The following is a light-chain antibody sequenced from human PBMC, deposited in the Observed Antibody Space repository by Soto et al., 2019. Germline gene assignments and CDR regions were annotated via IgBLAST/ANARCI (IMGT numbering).Light chain of an antibody. CDR2: AAS. CDR3: QHAKSFPPT. J-gene: IGKJ3*01. V-gene: IGKV1-12*01. CDR1: QGISSS. Sequence: DIQMTQSPSSVSASVGDSVTITCRASQGISSSLAWYQQKPRKAPKLLIYAASTLQSGVSSRFRGSGSGTDFTLTISSLQPEDFATYYCQHAKSFPPTFGPGTKVDIK.